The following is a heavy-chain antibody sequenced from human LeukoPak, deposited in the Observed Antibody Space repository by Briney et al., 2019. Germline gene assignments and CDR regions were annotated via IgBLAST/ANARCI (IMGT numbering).Heavy chain of an antibody. J-gene: IGHJ4*02. D-gene: IGHD6-19*01. CDR2: ISSTSSYI. Sequence: GGSLRFSCAASGFTFSDYYMSWIRQAPGKGLEWVSYISSTSSYINYADSVKGRFTISRDNAKNSLFLQMNSLRAEDTAVYYCARVSQWLVPYWGQGTLVTVSS. V-gene: IGHV3-11*05. CDR1: GFTFSDYY. CDR3: ARVSQWLVPY.